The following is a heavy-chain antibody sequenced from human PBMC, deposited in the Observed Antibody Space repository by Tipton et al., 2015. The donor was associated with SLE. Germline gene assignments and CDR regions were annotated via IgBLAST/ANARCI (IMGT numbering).Heavy chain of an antibody. V-gene: IGHV4-39*07. CDR3: ARGYGDYSNWFDP. CDR1: GGSLSSSGYH. J-gene: IGHJ5*02. D-gene: IGHD4-17*01. Sequence: TLSLTCTVSGGSLSSSGYHWSWIRQTPGKGLEWIGEINYSANTNYNPSLKSRATISIDPSRNQFSLKLSSVTAADTAVYYCARGYGDYSNWFDPWGQGTLVTVSS. CDR2: INYSANT.